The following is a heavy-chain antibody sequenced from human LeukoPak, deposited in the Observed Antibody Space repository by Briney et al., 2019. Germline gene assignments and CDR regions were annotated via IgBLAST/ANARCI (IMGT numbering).Heavy chain of an antibody. J-gene: IGHJ3*02. CDR2: IDPNSGGT. Sequence: ASVKVSCKASGFTFTVYYIHWVRQAPGQGLERMGRIDPNSGGTKYAQEFQGRVTMTRDTSISTAYMELSRLRSDDTAVYYCAKEIKVGAFDAFDIWGQGTMVTVSS. D-gene: IGHD1-26*01. CDR1: GFTFTVYY. V-gene: IGHV1-2*06. CDR3: AKEIKVGAFDAFDI.